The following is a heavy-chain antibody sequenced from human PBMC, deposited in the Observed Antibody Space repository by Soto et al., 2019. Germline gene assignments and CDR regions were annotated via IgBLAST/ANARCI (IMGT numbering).Heavy chain of an antibody. Sequence: EVQLVESGGGLVQPGGSRRLPFAASGFTFSSYRRNGVRRAPGKGLEWVSYISSSSSTIYYADSVKGRFTISRDNAKNSLYLQMNSLRDEDTAVYYCARDRGITMIVNGWFDPWGQGTLVTVSS. J-gene: IGHJ5*02. CDR3: ARDRGITMIVNGWFDP. CDR2: ISSSSSTI. V-gene: IGHV3-48*02. CDR1: GFTFSSYR. D-gene: IGHD3-22*01.